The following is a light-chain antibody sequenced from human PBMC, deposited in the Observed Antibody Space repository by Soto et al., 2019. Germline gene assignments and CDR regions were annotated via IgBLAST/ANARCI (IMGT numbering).Light chain of an antibody. J-gene: IGLJ2*01. Sequence: SVLTPAASGSGVPGQASTLSRTGNSRDVGGYNYVSWYQQHPGKAPKLMIYDVSNRPSGVSNRFSGSKSGNTASLTISGLQAEDEADYYCSSYTSSSTVVFGGGTKVTVL. V-gene: IGLV2-14*01. CDR3: SSYTSSSTVV. CDR2: DVS. CDR1: SRDVGGYNY.